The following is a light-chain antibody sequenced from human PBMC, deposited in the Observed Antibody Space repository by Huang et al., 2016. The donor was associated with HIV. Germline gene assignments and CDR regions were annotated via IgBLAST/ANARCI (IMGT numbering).Light chain of an antibody. CDR2: AVS. J-gene: IGKJ2*01. CDR3: HQYNKWHS. CDR1: QSVGSN. V-gene: IGKV3D-15*01. Sequence: EIVMTQSPATLSVSPGDRVTLSCRASQSVGSNLAWFQQKPDEAPRLLIYAVSTRATGSPARFSGRGSGTAFTLTISGLQSEDFAIYFCHQYNKWHSFGQGTKVDIK.